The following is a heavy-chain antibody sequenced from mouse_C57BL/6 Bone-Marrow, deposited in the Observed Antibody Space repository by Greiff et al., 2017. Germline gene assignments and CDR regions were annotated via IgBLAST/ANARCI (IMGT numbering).Heavy chain of an antibody. J-gene: IGHJ4*01. V-gene: IGHV2-2*01. Sequence: VQGVESGPGLVQPSQSLSITCTVSGFSLTSYGVHWVRQSPGKGLEWLGVIWSGGSTDYNAAFISRLSISKDNSKSQVFFKMNSLQADDTAIYYCARGDYSNYDAMDYWGQGTSGTVSS. CDR2: IWSGGST. D-gene: IGHD2-5*01. CDR3: ARGDYSNYDAMDY. CDR1: GFSLTSYG.